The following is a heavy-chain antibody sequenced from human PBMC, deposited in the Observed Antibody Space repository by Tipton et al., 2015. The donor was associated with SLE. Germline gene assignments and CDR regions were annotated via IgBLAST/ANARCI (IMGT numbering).Heavy chain of an antibody. J-gene: IGHJ4*02. D-gene: IGHD3-10*01. CDR2: INHRGST. CDR3: ARSTWGSGSYRPFDH. V-gene: IGHV4-34*01. Sequence: TLSLTCAVYGGSISSSSSYYWAWIRQPPGKGVEWIGEINHRGSTNYNPSLKSRVTISVDTSKIHFSLRLSSVTAADTAVYYCARSTWGSGSYRPFDHWGQGTLVTVSS. CDR1: GGSISSSSSYY.